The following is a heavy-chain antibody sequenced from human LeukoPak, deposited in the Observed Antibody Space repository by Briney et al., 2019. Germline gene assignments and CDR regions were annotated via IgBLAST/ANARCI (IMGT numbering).Heavy chain of an antibody. CDR2: INPNSGGT. CDR1: GYTFTGYY. Sequence: ASVKVSCKASGYTFTGYYMHWVRQAPGQGLEWMGWINPNSGGTNYAQRFQGRVTMTRDTSISTAYMELSRLRSDDTAVYYCARVYAEYSSSSDYYYYYMDVWGKGTTVTVSS. D-gene: IGHD6-6*01. V-gene: IGHV1-2*02. J-gene: IGHJ6*03. CDR3: ARVYAEYSSSSDYYYYYMDV.